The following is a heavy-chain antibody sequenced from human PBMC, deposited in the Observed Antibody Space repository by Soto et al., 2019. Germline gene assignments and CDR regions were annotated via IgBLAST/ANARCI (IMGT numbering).Heavy chain of an antibody. CDR3: AKVMVKNWFDP. CDR2: ISGSGGST. V-gene: IGHV3-23*01. J-gene: IGHJ5*02. D-gene: IGHD5-18*01. Sequence: GGSLRLSCAASGFTFSSYAMSWVRQAPGQGLEWVSGISGSGGSTYYADSVKGRFTISRDNSKNTLYLQMNSLRADDTAVYYCAKVMVKNWFDPWGQGTLVTVSS. CDR1: GFTFSSYA.